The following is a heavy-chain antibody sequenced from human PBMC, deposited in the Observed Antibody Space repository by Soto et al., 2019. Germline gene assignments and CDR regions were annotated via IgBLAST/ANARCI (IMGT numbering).Heavy chain of an antibody. CDR3: ARESYYYDNRGPIRGPFDI. J-gene: IGHJ3*02. V-gene: IGHV4-31*03. CDR2: IYYNGST. CDR1: SASLSSGGYH. Sequence: QVQLQESGPGLVKPSETLSLTCTVSSASLSSGGYHWSWVRQPPGKGLEWIGYIYYNGSTYYNPSLKSRLTISIDTSKSQFSLKLRSVTAADTAVYSCARESYYYDNRGPIRGPFDIWGQGTMVTVSS. D-gene: IGHD3-22*01.